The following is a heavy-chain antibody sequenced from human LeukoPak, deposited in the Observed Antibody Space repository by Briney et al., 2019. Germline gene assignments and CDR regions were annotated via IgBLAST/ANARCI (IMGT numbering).Heavy chain of an antibody. CDR1: GYTLTELS. J-gene: IGHJ6*02. V-gene: IGHV1-18*01. CDR3: AREAISSMGMDV. D-gene: IGHD3-3*01. Sequence: GASVKVSCKVSGYTLTELSMHWVRQAPGQGLEWMGWISAYNGNTNYAQKLQGRVTMTTDTSTGTAYMELRSLRSDDTAVYYCAREAISSMGMDVWGQGTTVTVS. CDR2: ISAYNGNT.